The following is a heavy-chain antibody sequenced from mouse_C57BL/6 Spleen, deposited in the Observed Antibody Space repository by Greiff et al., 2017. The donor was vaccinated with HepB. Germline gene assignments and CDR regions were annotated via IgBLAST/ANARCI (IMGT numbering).Heavy chain of an antibody. CDR3: ARETTVVALYYAMDY. CDR2: IDPSDSYT. Sequence: QVQLQQPGAELVRPGTSVKLSCKASGYTFTSYWMHWVKQRPGQGLEWIGVIDPSDSYTNYNQKFKGKATLTVDTSSSTAYMQLSSLTSEDSAVYYCARETTVVALYYAMDYWGQGTSVTVSS. J-gene: IGHJ4*01. CDR1: GYTFTSYW. V-gene: IGHV1-59*01. D-gene: IGHD1-1*01.